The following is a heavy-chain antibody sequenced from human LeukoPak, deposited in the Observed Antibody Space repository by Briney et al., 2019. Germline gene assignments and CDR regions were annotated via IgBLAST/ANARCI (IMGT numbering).Heavy chain of an antibody. CDR3: ARDLGGRDGYNSQGDY. D-gene: IGHD5-24*01. Sequence: ASVQVYCTASGYTFTGSYMHWVRQAPGQGLERMGWINPNSGGTNYAQKFQGRVTMTRDTSISTAYMELSRLRSDDTAVYYCARDLGGRDGYNSQGDYWGQGTLVTVSS. CDR1: GYTFTGSY. J-gene: IGHJ4*02. V-gene: IGHV1-2*02. CDR2: INPNSGGT.